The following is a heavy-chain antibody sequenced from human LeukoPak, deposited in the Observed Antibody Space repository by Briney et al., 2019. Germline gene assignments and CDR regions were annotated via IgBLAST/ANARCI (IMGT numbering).Heavy chain of an antibody. CDR2: ISSSSSYI. V-gene: IGHV3-21*01. D-gene: IGHD4-17*01. J-gene: IGHJ4*02. Sequence: GGSLRLSCAVSGITLSNYGMSWVRQAPGKGLEWVSSISSSSSYIYYADSVKGRFTISRDNAKNSLYLQMNSLRAEDTAVYYCARSLTTSSGSFDYWGQGTLVTVSS. CDR1: GITLSNYG. CDR3: ARSLTTSSGSFDY.